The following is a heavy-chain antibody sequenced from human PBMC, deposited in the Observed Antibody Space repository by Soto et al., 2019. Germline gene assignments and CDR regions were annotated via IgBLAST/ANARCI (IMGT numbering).Heavy chain of an antibody. V-gene: IGHV3-23*01. CDR2: ISGSGGST. J-gene: IGHJ4*02. CDR1: GFTFRTYA. Sequence: GGSLRLSCAASGFTFRTYAMSWVRQAPGKGLEWVSTISGSGGSTYYADSVKGRFTISRDNAKNTLYLQMNSLRAEDTAVYYCARGGYGSLGYWGQGTLVTVSS. CDR3: ARGGYGSLGY. D-gene: IGHD3-10*01.